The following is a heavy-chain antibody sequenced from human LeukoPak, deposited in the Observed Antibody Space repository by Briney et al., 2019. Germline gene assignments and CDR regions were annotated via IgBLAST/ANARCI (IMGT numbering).Heavy chain of an antibody. Sequence: PGGSLRLSCAASGFTFSSSWMHWVRQAPGKGLVWVSRINGDGSSTSYADSVKGRFTISRDNAKNTLYLQMNSLGVEDTAIYYCTRGGSYPFDYWGQGTLVPVSS. CDR3: TRGGSYPFDY. J-gene: IGHJ4*02. CDR1: GFTFSSSW. V-gene: IGHV3-74*01. D-gene: IGHD1-26*01. CDR2: INGDGSST.